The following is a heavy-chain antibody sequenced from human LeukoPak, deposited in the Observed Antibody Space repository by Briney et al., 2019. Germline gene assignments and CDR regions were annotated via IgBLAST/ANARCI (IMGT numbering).Heavy chain of an antibody. CDR1: GYTFTGYY. J-gene: IGHJ4*02. V-gene: IGHV1-2*02. Sequence: GASVKVSCKASGYTFTGYYMHWVRQAPGQGLEWIGWINPNSGDTNYAQNFQGRGTMTRDTSISTAYMGLRRLRSDDTAVFYCARFLPGIDYWGQGTLVTVSS. CDR2: INPNSGDT. CDR3: ARFLPGIDY.